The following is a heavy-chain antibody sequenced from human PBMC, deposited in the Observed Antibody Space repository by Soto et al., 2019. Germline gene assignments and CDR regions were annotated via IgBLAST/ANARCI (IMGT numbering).Heavy chain of an antibody. V-gene: IGHV1-18*01. CDR1: GYTFTSYG. CDR2: ISAYNGNT. J-gene: IGHJ6*03. D-gene: IGHD2-8*01. Sequence: ASVKVSCKASGYTFTSYGISWVRQAPGQGLEWMGWISAYNGNTNYAQKLQGRVTMTTDTSTSTAYMELRSLRSDDTAVYYCARLGYCTNGVCYRRGHDMDVWGKGTTVTVS. CDR3: ARLGYCTNGVCYRRGHDMDV.